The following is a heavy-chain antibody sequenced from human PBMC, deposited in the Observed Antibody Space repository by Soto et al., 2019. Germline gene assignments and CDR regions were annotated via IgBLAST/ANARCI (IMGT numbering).Heavy chain of an antibody. V-gene: IGHV3-23*01. CDR3: ARRSVPYYYDSSGYFHDY. D-gene: IGHD3-22*01. CDR1: GFTFSSYA. Sequence: PGGSLRLSCAASGFTFSSYAMNWVRQAPGKGLEWVSAISGSGGSTYYADSVKGRFTISRDSSKNTLYLQMNSLRAEDTAVYYCARRSVPYYYDSSGYFHDYWGQGTLVTVSS. CDR2: ISGSGGST. J-gene: IGHJ4*02.